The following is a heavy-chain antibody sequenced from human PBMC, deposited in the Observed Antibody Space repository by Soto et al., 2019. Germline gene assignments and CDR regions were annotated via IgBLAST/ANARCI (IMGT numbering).Heavy chain of an antibody. J-gene: IGHJ5*02. Sequence: GGSLRLSCAASGFTFSSYGMHWVRQAPGKGLEWVAVIWYDGSNKYYADSVKGRFTISRDNSKNTLYLQMNSLRAEDTAVYYCARAVGYSSLNWFDPWGQGTLVTVSS. D-gene: IGHD6-13*01. CDR3: ARAVGYSSLNWFDP. CDR2: IWYDGSNK. CDR1: GFTFSSYG. V-gene: IGHV3-33*01.